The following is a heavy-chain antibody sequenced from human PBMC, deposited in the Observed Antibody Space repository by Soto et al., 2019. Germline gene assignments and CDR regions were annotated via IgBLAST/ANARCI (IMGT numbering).Heavy chain of an antibody. D-gene: IGHD2-2*01. CDR3: ARGVLGAAAIPYGWFDP. CDR2: IIPIFGTA. Sequence: QVQLVQSGAEVKKPGSSVKVSCKASGGTFSSYAISWVRQAPGQGLEWMGGIIPIFGTANYAQKFQGRVTITADESTSTAYMELSSLRSEDTAVYYCARGVLGAAAIPYGWFDPWGQGTLVTVSS. J-gene: IGHJ5*02. V-gene: IGHV1-69*01. CDR1: GGTFSSYA.